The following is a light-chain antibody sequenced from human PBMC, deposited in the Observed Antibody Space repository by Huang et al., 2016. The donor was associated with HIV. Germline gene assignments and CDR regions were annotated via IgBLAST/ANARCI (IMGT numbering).Light chain of an antibody. V-gene: IGKV3-11*01. J-gene: IGKJ2*01. CDR3: QQRSNWPPYT. CDR1: QSVSSY. Sequence: EIVLTQSPATLSLSPGERATLSCRASQSVSSYLAWYQQKPGQSPRLLIYDASNSATGIPARFSCSGSGSDFTLTISSLEPEEFAVYYCQQRSNWPPYTVGQGTKLEIK. CDR2: DAS.